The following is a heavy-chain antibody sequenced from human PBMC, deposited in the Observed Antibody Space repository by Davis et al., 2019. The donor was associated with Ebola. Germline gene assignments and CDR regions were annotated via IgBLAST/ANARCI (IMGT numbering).Heavy chain of an antibody. CDR3: ARIERDTYYDFWSGYPTYYYYYYMDV. CDR1: GFTFSSYW. Sequence: PGGSLRLSCAASGFTFSSYWMSWVRQAPGKGLEWVANIKQDGSEKYYVDSVKGRFTISRDNAKNSLYLQMNSLRAEDTAVYYCARIERDTYYDFWSGYPTYYYYYYMDVWGKGTTVTVSS. V-gene: IGHV3-7*01. J-gene: IGHJ6*03. CDR2: IKQDGSEK. D-gene: IGHD3-3*01.